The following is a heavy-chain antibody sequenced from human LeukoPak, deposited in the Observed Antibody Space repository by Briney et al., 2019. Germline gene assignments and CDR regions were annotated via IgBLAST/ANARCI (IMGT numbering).Heavy chain of an antibody. CDR2: ISGSGGST. D-gene: IGHD3-16*02. Sequence: PGGSLRLSCAASGFTFSSYAMSWVRQAPGKGLEWVSAISGSGGSTYYADSVKGRFTISRDNSKNTLYLQMNSLRAEDTAVYYCAKGRHYDYVWGSYRPSLLPDYGMDVWGQGTTVTVSS. J-gene: IGHJ6*02. V-gene: IGHV3-23*01. CDR3: AKGRHYDYVWGSYRPSLLPDYGMDV. CDR1: GFTFSSYA.